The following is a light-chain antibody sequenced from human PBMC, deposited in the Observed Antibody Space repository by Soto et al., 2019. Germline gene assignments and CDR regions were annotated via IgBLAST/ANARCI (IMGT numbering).Light chain of an antibody. CDR2: GAS. Sequence: EIVLTQSPGTLSLSPGERATLSCRASQSVSSRYLAWYQQKLGKAPRLLIYGASSRATGIPDRFSVSGSGTDFTLSISGLEPEDLAVYDCQQYGSSPLYTFGQGTALEIK. V-gene: IGKV3-20*01. J-gene: IGKJ2*01. CDR3: QQYGSSPLYT. CDR1: QSVSSRY.